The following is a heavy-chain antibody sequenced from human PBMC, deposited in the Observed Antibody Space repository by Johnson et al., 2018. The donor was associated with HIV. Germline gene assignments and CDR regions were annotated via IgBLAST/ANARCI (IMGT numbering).Heavy chain of an antibody. D-gene: IGHD3-10*01. CDR1: GFTFSSYA. CDR2: ISYDGSNK. V-gene: IGHV3-30-3*01. CDR3: ARDRVWFGEDGFPSASFL. J-gene: IGHJ2*01. Sequence: QVQLVESGGGVVQPGRSLRLSCAASGFTFSSYAMHWVRQAPGKGLEWVAVISYDGSNKYYADSVKGRFTISRDNSKNTLYLQMNSLRAEDTAVYYCARDRVWFGEDGFPSASFLW.